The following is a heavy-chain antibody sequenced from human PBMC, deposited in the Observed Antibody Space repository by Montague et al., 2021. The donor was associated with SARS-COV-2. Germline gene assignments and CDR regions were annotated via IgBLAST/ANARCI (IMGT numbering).Heavy chain of an antibody. D-gene: IGHD2-15*01. Sequence: SETLSLTSNVSGGSLSSYYWSWIRQPPGKGLEWIGYVYYNGNTNXNPSLKSRIILSVDTSKNHFSLKVSSVTAADTAVYYCARGSKWSHYFDYWGQGTLVTVSP. J-gene: IGHJ4*02. CDR3: ARGSKWSHYFDY. CDR2: VYYNGNT. V-gene: IGHV4-59*01. CDR1: GGSLSSYY.